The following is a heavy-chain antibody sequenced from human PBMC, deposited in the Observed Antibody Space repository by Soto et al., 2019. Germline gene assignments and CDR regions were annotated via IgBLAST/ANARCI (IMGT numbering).Heavy chain of an antibody. D-gene: IGHD3-3*01. CDR1: GFRVSNLY. J-gene: IGHJ4*02. CDR2: ISSGGST. CDR3: ARDTLGGAYDFCH. Sequence: PGGSLRLSCAASGFRVSNLYTTWVRQAPGKGLEWVSVISSGGSTYYADSVKGRFTISRDNSKNTLYLEMKSLRAGDTAVYYCARDTLGGAYDFCHGGQGTLVTVSS. V-gene: IGHV3-66*01.